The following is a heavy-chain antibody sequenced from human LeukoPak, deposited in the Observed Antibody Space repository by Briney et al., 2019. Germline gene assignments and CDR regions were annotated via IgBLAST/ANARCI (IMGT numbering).Heavy chain of an antibody. CDR3: ARDRVGSGWPRPYYFEV. CDR1: GYTLTGYY. CDR2: INPNTGAT. J-gene: IGHJ4*02. Sequence: ASVKVSCKASGYTLTGYYLHWVRQAPGQGLEWMGWINPNTGATHSAQKFQGRITMTRNTSISTAYMDLSRLRSDDTAVYYCARDRVGSGWPRPYYFEVWGQGTLVTVSS. V-gene: IGHV1-2*02. D-gene: IGHD6-19*01.